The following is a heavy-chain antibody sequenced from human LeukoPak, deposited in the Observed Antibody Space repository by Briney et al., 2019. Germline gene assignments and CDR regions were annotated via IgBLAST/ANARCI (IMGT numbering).Heavy chain of an antibody. Sequence: SETLSLTCAVYGGSFSGYYWGWIRQPPGKGLEWIGEINHSGSTNYNPSLKSRVTISVDTSKNQFSLKLSSVTAADTAVYYCARNRIGSSSGREFDYWGQGTLVTVSS. V-gene: IGHV4-34*01. J-gene: IGHJ4*02. D-gene: IGHD6-13*01. CDR1: GGSFSGYY. CDR2: INHSGST. CDR3: ARNRIGSSSGREFDY.